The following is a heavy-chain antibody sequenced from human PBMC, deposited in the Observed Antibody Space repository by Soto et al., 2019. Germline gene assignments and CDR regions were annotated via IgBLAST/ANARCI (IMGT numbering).Heavy chain of an antibody. Sequence: SETLSLTCSVSGGSISSVSSYWGWIRQPPWKGLEWIGSIYFIGTSYSNPSLESRVTISVDTSENQFSLKLSSVTAADTAVYFCARQDDKYGSTSWGPGTLVTVSS. D-gene: IGHD3-10*01. V-gene: IGHV4-39*01. CDR3: ARQDDKYGSTS. J-gene: IGHJ4*02. CDR1: GGSISSVSSY. CDR2: IYFIGTS.